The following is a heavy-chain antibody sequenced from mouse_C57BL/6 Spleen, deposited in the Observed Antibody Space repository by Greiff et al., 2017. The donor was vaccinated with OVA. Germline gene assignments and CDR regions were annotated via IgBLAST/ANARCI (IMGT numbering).Heavy chain of an antibody. CDR3: AIYDYFDY. J-gene: IGHJ2*01. CDR1: GYSFTSYW. Sequence: VQLQQSGAALVQPGDSVKLSCKASGYSFTSYWMHWVQQRPGRGLEWIGRIDPNSGGDKYNEKFKSKATLTVDKPSSTAYMQLSSLTAVDSAVYYCAIYDYFDYWGQGTTLTVSS. V-gene: IGHV1-72*01. CDR2: IDPNSGGD. D-gene: IGHD2-3*01.